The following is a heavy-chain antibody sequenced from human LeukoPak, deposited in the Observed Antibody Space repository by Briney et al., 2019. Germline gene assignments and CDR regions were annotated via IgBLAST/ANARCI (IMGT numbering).Heavy chain of an antibody. CDR3: AKQSYARSLGE. J-gene: IGHJ4*02. CDR2: TNSGGTST. V-gene: IGHV3-23*01. Sequence: GGSLRLSCATSGFPFSDFSMSWVRQAPGKGLEWISTTNSGGTSTYYAESVKGRFTISRDNSKNTLYLQMSSLRVEDTAVYYCAKQSYARSLGEGGPGTLVSASS. D-gene: IGHD2-8*01. CDR1: GFPFSDFS.